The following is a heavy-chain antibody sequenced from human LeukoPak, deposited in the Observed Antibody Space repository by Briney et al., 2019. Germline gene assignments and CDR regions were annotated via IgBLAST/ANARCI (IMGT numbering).Heavy chain of an antibody. J-gene: IGHJ4*02. CDR1: GGSISSSSYY. CDR2: IYYSGST. D-gene: IGHD3-3*01. CDR3: ARHISDDYYDFWSGLGRDAGHDY. V-gene: IGHV4-39*01. Sequence: SETLSLTCTVSGGSISSSSYYWGWIRQPPGKGLEWIGSIYYSGSTYYNPSLKSRVTISVDTSKNQFSLQLSSVTAADTAVYYCARHISDDYYDFWSGLGRDAGHDYWGQGTLVTVSS.